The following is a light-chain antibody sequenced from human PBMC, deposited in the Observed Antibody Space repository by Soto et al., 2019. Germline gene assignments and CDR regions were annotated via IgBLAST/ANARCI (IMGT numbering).Light chain of an antibody. V-gene: IGKV3-20*01. Sequence: EIGLTQSPTTLFLSPGERATLSCRASQSVSSSYLAWYQQKPGQAPRLLIYGASSRATGIPDRFSGSGSGTDFTLTISRLEPEDFAVYYCQQYGSSTPWTFGQGTKVDIK. CDR3: QQYGSSTPWT. J-gene: IGKJ1*01. CDR2: GAS. CDR1: QSVSSSY.